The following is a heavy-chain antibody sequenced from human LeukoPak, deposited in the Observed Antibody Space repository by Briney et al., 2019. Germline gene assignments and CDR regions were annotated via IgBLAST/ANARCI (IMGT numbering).Heavy chain of an antibody. CDR2: IYYSGST. CDR1: GGSISSSSYY. CDR3: AGGRYGSGSSGDNWLDP. D-gene: IGHD3-10*01. V-gene: IGHV4-39*07. Sequence: PSETLSLTCTVSGGSISSSSYYWGWIRHPPGKGLEWIGSIYYSGSTYYNPSLKSRVTISVDTSKVQFSLKLSSVTAADTAVYYCAGGRYGSGSSGDNWLDPWGQGTLVSVSS. J-gene: IGHJ5*02.